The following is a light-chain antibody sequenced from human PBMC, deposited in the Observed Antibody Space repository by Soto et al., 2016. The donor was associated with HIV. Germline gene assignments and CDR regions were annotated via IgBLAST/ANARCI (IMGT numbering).Light chain of an antibody. CDR2: TAS. J-gene: IGKJ3*01. Sequence: DIQMTQSPSTLSASVGDRVTLTCRASQSISTWLAWYQKRPGKAPKLLIYTASTLESGVPSRFSGSGSGTDFTLTISGLQPEDFATYYCQQLDSYLPFTFGPGTKLDI. V-gene: IGKV1-5*03. CDR1: QSISTW. CDR3: QQLDSYLPFT.